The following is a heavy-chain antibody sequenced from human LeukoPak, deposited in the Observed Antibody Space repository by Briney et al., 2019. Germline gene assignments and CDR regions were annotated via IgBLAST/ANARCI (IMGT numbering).Heavy chain of an antibody. CDR2: ISSSSSYI. J-gene: IGHJ5*02. V-gene: IGHV3-21*01. Sequence: PGGSLRLSCAASGFTFSSYSMNWVRQAPGKGLEWVSSISSSSSYIYYADSVKGRFTISRDNAKNSLYLQMNSLRAEDTAVYYCARDRGGIGAFFDPWGQGTLVTVSS. D-gene: IGHD6-13*01. CDR1: GFTFSSYS. CDR3: ARDRGGIGAFFDP.